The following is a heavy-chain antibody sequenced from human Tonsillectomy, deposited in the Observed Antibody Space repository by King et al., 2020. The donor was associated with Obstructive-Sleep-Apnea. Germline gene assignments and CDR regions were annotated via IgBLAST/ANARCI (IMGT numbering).Heavy chain of an antibody. D-gene: IGHD2-8*01. CDR3: ARAPDAYFDY. Sequence: QLQESGPGLVKPSGTLSLTCAVSGGSISSSNWWSWVRQPPGKGLEWIGEIYHSGSTNYNPSLPSLKSRVTISVDKAKNQFSLKLSSVTDADTAVYYCARAPDAYFDYWGQGTLVTVSS. V-gene: IGHV4-4*02. J-gene: IGHJ4*02. CDR1: GGSISSSNW. CDR2: IYHSGST.